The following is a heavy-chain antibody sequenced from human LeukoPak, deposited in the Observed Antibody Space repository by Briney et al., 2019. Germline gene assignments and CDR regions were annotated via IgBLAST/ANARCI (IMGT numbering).Heavy chain of an antibody. CDR3: ARGVVVTRFYYYYYYMDV. Sequence: ASVKVSCKASGYTFTNYYIHWVRQAPGQGLEWMGLINPGGANTNYAQNFQGRVTITRNTSISTAYMELSSLRSEDTAVYYCARGVVVTRFYYYYYYMDVWGKGTTVTVPS. J-gene: IGHJ6*03. V-gene: IGHV1-46*01. CDR1: GYTFTNYY. D-gene: IGHD4-23*01. CDR2: INPGGANT.